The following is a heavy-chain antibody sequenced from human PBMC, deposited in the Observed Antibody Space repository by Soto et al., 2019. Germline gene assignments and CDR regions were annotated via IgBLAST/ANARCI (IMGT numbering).Heavy chain of an antibody. CDR3: ARDQTYCSGGSCFSGQFDP. J-gene: IGHJ5*02. V-gene: IGHV4-31*03. Sequence: SETLSLTCTVSGGSISSGGYYWSWIRQHPGKGLEWIGYIYYSGSTYYNPSLKSRVTISVDTSKNQFSLKLSSVTAADTAVYYCARDQTYCSGGSCFSGQFDPWGQGTLVTVSS. CDR1: GGSISSGGYY. CDR2: IYYSGST. D-gene: IGHD2-15*01.